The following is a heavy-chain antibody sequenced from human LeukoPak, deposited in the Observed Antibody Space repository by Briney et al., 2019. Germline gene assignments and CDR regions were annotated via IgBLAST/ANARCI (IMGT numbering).Heavy chain of an antibody. CDR3: AREGGFYRPLDY. V-gene: IGHV4-34*01. D-gene: IGHD3-3*01. CDR1: GGSFSGYY. CDR2: INHSGST. Sequence: KPSETLSLTCAVYGGSFSGYYWSWIRQPPGKGLEWIGEINHSGSTNYNPSLKSRVTISVDTCKNQFSLKLSSVTAADTAVYYCAREGGFYRPLDYSGQGTLVTVSS. J-gene: IGHJ4*02.